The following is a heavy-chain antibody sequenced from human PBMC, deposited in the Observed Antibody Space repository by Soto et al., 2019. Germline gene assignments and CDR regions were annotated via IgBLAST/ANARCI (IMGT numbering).Heavy chain of an antibody. CDR3: ARDKITGLFDY. J-gene: IGHJ4*02. Sequence: QVQLQQWGAGLLKPSETLSLTCADYGGAFSGYYWTWIRQPPGTGLELIGEINHSGSTNYNPSLMSRVAISVDTSQNQFSLKLPSVTAADTAVYYCARDKITGLFDYWGQGTLVTVSS. V-gene: IGHV4-34*01. D-gene: IGHD2-8*02. CDR1: GGAFSGYY. CDR2: INHSGST.